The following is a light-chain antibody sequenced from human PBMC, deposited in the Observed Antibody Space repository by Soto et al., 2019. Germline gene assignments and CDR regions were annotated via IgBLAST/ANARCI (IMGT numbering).Light chain of an antibody. CDR3: QQRSSWPLT. CDR2: DAS. Sequence: ESVLTQSPATLYLSPGEGATLSCRASQSVSTYFAWYQQRPGQAPRLLIYDASNKATGVPDRFSGSVSGTDFTLTISSLEPEDFASDYGQQRSSWPLTFGGGTKVEIK. V-gene: IGKV3-11*01. CDR1: QSVSTY. J-gene: IGKJ4*01.